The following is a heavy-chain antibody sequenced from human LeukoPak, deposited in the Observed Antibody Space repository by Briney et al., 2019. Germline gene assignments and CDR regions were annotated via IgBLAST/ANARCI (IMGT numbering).Heavy chain of an antibody. J-gene: IGHJ4*02. CDR1: GYTFTSYG. V-gene: IGHV1-18*01. CDR3: ARGGNTGVRASFHY. Sequence: GASVKVSCKASGYTFTSYGISWVRQAPGQGLEWMGWISAYNGNTNYAQRLQGRVTMTTDTSTTTAYMELRSLRSDDTAVYYCARGGNTGVRASFHYWGQGTLVTVSS. CDR2: ISAYNGNT. D-gene: IGHD4-23*01.